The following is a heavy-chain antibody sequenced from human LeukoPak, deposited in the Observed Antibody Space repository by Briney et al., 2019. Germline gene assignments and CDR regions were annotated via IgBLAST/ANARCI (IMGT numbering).Heavy chain of an antibody. Sequence: GGSLRLSCEASGFTFSGYWMSWVRQAPGRGLEWVADINEDGTTIYYVNSVKGRFTISRDNAKNSLSLQLNTLRAGDTAVYYCAKGGLSRAGLDFWGQGTLVTVSS. J-gene: IGHJ4*02. CDR3: AKGGLSRAGLDF. V-gene: IGHV3-7*05. CDR1: GFTFSGYW. D-gene: IGHD5/OR15-5a*01. CDR2: INEDGTTI.